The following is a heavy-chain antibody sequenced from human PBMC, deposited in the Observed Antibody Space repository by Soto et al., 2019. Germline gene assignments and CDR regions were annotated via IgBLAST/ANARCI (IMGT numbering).Heavy chain of an antibody. CDR2: ISGSGDST. D-gene: IGHD1-26*01. J-gene: IGHJ5*02. V-gene: IGHV3-23*01. CDR3: ARRGSGSYYAS. Sequence: EVQLLESGGGLVQPGGSLRLSCAASGFTFSSYAMRWVRQAPVKGLEWVSAISGSGDSTYYADSVKGRFTISRDNSKKTLSLQMNSLRAEDTAVYYCARRGSGSYYASWGQGTLVTVSS. CDR1: GFTFSSYA.